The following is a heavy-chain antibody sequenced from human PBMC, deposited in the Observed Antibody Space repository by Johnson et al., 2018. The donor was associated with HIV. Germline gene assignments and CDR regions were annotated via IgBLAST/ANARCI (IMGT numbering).Heavy chain of an antibody. CDR3: TTDHYEVVNSRDNAFDV. Sequence: EVQLVESGGGLVTPGGSLRLSCAASGFTFSNAWMSWVRQAPGQGLEWIGRLTSKTDGGTTDYAAPVKGRFSISRDDSKTTLYLQMNSLKTEDTAVYYCTTDHYEVVNSRDNAFDVWGQGTMVTVSS. D-gene: IGHD4-23*01. CDR2: LTSKTDGGTT. V-gene: IGHV3-15*01. J-gene: IGHJ3*01. CDR1: GFTFSNAW.